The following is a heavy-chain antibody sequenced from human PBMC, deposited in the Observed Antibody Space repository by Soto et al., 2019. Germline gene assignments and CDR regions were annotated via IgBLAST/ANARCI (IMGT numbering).Heavy chain of an antibody. Sequence: QVQLVQSGAEVKKPGASVKVSCKASGYTFTSYAMHWVRQAPGQRLEWMGWINAGNGNTKYSQKFQGRVTITRDTSASTAYMELSSLRSEDTAVYFCARVIYSSGWSPFDYWGQGTLVTVSS. V-gene: IGHV1-3*01. CDR1: GYTFTSYA. J-gene: IGHJ4*02. D-gene: IGHD6-19*01. CDR2: INAGNGNT. CDR3: ARVIYSSGWSPFDY.